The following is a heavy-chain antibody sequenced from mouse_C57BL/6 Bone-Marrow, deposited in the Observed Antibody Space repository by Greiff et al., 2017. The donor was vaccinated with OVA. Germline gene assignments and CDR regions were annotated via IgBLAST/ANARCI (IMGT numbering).Heavy chain of an antibody. V-gene: IGHV1-76*01. CDR2: IYPGSGNT. CDR1: GYTFTDYY. CDR3: AREGLRRDPGYFDV. Sequence: VQLQQSGAELVRPGASVKLSCKASGYTFTDYYINWVKQRPGQGLEWIARIYPGSGNTYYNEKFKGKATLTAEKSSSTAYMQLSSLTSEDSAVYFCAREGLRRDPGYFDVWGTGTTVTVSS. D-gene: IGHD2-4*01. J-gene: IGHJ1*03.